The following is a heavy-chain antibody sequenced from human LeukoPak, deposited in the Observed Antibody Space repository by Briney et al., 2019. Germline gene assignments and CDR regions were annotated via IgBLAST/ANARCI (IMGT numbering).Heavy chain of an antibody. CDR1: GFTFSSYG. D-gene: IGHD2-21*01. Sequence: GRSLRLSCAASGFTFSSYGMHWVRQAPGKGLEWVAVISYDGSNKYYADSVKGRFTISRDNSKNTPYLQMNSLRAEDTAVYYCARDLGGDPIDAFDIWGQGTMVTVSS. V-gene: IGHV3-30*03. J-gene: IGHJ3*02. CDR3: ARDLGGDPIDAFDI. CDR2: ISYDGSNK.